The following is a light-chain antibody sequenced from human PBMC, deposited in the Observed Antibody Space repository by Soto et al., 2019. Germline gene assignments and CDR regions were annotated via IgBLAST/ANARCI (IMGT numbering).Light chain of an antibody. Sequence: EIVLTQSPGTLSLSPGERATLSCRASQSVSNNYLAWYQQKPGQAPRLLIYDASYRATDIPPRFSGSGSGTDFTLTISSVEPDDFAVYYCQQRSNWPPITFGQGTRLEIK. J-gene: IGKJ5*01. CDR2: DAS. CDR1: QSVSNNY. CDR3: QQRSNWPPIT. V-gene: IGKV3D-20*02.